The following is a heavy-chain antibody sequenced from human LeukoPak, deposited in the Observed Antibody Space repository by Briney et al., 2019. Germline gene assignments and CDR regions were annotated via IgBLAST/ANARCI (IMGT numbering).Heavy chain of an antibody. J-gene: IGHJ4*02. Sequence: PSETLSLTCTVSGGSISSYYWSWIRQPAGKGLEWIGRIYTSGSTNYNPSLKSRVTMSVDTSKNQFSLKLSSVTAADTAVYYCARDGSYSSSWYGVFDYWGQGTLVTVSS. V-gene: IGHV4-4*07. D-gene: IGHD6-13*01. CDR1: GGSISSYY. CDR2: IYTSGST. CDR3: ARDGSYSSSWYGVFDY.